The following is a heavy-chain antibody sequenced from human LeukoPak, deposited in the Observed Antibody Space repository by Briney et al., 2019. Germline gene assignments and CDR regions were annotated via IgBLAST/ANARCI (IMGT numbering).Heavy chain of an antibody. J-gene: IGHJ5*02. CDR2: IRSKTNSYAT. CDR3: AKDPGLSSGWYAWFDP. Sequence: GGSLRLSCAASGFTFSGSAMHWVRQASGKGLEWVGRIRSKTNSYATSYAASVKGRFALSRDDSKNTAYLQMNSLRTEDTAVYYCAKDPGLSSGWYAWFDPWGQGTLVTVSS. V-gene: IGHV3-73*01. D-gene: IGHD6-19*01. CDR1: GFTFSGSA.